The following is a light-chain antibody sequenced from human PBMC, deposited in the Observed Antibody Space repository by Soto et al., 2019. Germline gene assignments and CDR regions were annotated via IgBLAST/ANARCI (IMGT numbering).Light chain of an antibody. CDR2: LGS. Sequence: DIVMTKSPLSLPVTPGEPASISCRSSQSLLHSNGYNYLDWYLQKPGQSPQLLIYLGSNRSSGVPDRFSGSGSGTDFTLKISRVEAEDVGVYYCMQALQTPPWTFGQGTKVDSK. V-gene: IGKV2-28*01. CDR1: QSLLHSNGYNY. J-gene: IGKJ1*01. CDR3: MQALQTPPWT.